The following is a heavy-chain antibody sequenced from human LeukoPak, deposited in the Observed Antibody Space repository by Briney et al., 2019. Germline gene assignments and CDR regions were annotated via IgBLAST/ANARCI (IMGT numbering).Heavy chain of an antibody. D-gene: IGHD3-9*01. CDR1: GFTFSDFY. CDR2: ISGSAGTI. V-gene: IGHV3-11*01. J-gene: IGHJ5*02. CDR3: ARGGYILTTNWFDP. Sequence: GGSLRLSCAASGFTFSDFYMTWIRQAPGKGLEWVSYISGSAGTIYYADSVKGRFTISRDNAKNSLYLQMNSLRAEDTAMYYCARGGYILTTNWFDPWGQGTLVTVSS.